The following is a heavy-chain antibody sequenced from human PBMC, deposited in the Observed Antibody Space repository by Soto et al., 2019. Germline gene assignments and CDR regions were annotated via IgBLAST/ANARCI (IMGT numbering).Heavy chain of an antibody. CDR3: AKMVGATLVDC. Sequence: QVQLQESGPGLVKPSGTLSLTCTVSGASISSTSSGDWWSWVRQPPGKGLEWIGEIHHSGSTNYNPPLKSRVAMSVGKPKNQFSRRLSVVTAADTAVHYCAKMVGATLVDCWGQGTLVSVSS. CDR1: GASISSTSSGDW. J-gene: IGHJ4*02. V-gene: IGHV4-4*02. D-gene: IGHD1-26*01. CDR2: IHHSGST.